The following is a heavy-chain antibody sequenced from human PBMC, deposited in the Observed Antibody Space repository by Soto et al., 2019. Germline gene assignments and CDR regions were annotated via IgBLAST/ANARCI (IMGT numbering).Heavy chain of an antibody. CDR1: GYSISSGYY. CDR3: ARDSSGWSYNWFDP. CDR2: IYHSGST. J-gene: IGHJ5*02. Sequence: SETLSLTCAVSGYSISSGYYWGWIRQPPGKGLEWIGSIYHSGSTYYNPSLKSRVTISVDTSKNQFSLKLGSVTAADTAVYYCARDSSGWSYNWFDPWGQGTLVTVSS. V-gene: IGHV4-38-2*02. D-gene: IGHD6-19*01.